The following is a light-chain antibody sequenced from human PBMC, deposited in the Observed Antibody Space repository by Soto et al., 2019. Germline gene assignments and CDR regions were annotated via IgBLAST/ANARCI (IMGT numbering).Light chain of an antibody. CDR3: QQYGSSPPWT. V-gene: IGKV3-20*01. CDR1: QSVSSSY. Sequence: EMVLTQSPGTLSLSPGERATLSCRASQSVSSSYLAWYQQKPGQAPRILIYGASSRATGIPDRFSGSGSGTDFTLTISRLEPEDFAVYYCQQYGSSPPWTFGQGTKVEIK. CDR2: GAS. J-gene: IGKJ1*01.